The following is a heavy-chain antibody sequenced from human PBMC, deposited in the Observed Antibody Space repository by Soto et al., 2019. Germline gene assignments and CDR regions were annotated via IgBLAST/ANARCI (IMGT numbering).Heavy chain of an antibody. D-gene: IGHD3-3*01. J-gene: IGHJ4*02. CDR2: ISWNSGSI. CDR3: AKSSGLGDFWSGYYDY. Sequence: GGSLRLSCAASGFTFDDYAMHWVRQAPGKGLEWVSGISWNSGSIGYADSVKGRFTISRDNAKNSLYLQMNSLRAEDTALYYCAKSSGLGDFWSGYYDYWGQGTLVTVSS. V-gene: IGHV3-9*01. CDR1: GFTFDDYA.